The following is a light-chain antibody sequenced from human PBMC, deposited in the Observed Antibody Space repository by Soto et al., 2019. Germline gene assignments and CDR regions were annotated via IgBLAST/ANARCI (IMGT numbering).Light chain of an antibody. CDR2: GAS. CDR3: QQCDSSVT. Sequence: EIVLTQSPGALYLSPGERATLSCRASQSVSSTFFAWYQQRPGQAPRLLMYGASSRATGIPERLSGSGSGTDFTLTISRLEPEDFAWDYFQQCDSSVTFGQGTKVEIK. CDR1: QSVSSTF. J-gene: IGKJ1*01. V-gene: IGKV3-20*01.